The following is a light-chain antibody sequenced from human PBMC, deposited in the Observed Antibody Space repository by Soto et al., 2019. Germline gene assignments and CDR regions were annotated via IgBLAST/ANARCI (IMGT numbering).Light chain of an antibody. CDR3: QQRSAWPWT. CDR1: HRVASS. CDR2: FAS. V-gene: IGKV3-11*01. Sequence: EIVLTQSPATRSYSPGEKPTPPSRPSHRVASSLAWYQQKPGQAPRLLMYFASNRATGIPPRFSGSGSGTDFTLTIDSLEPEDFAVYYCQQRSAWPWTFGQGTRVEIK. J-gene: IGKJ1*01.